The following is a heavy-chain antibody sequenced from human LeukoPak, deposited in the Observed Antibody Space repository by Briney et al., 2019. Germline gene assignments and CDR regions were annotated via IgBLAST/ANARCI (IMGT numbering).Heavy chain of an antibody. CDR3: ARDRFGSGSYPDYFDY. CDR2: IYTSGST. V-gene: IGHV4-4*07. Sequence: SETLSLTCTVSGGSISSYYWSWIRQPAGKKLEWIGRIYTSGSTNYNPSLKSRVTMSVDTSKNQFSLKLSSVTAASTAVYYCARDRFGSGSYPDYFDYWGQGTLVIVSS. D-gene: IGHD3-10*01. J-gene: IGHJ4*02. CDR1: GGSISSYY.